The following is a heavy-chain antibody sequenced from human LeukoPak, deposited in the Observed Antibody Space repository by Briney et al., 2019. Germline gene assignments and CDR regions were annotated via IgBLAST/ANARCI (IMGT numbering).Heavy chain of an antibody. J-gene: IGHJ4*02. CDR2: ITNSGST. CDR3: ARHSRSSGN. V-gene: IGHV4-59*08. D-gene: IGHD3-10*01. Sequence: SETLSLTCPVSGGSISSYYWSWIRQPPGKGLEWIGYITNSGSTNYNPSLKSRVTISVDTSKSQFSLKLSSVTAADTAVYYCARHSRSSGNWGQGTLVTVSS. CDR1: GGSISSYY.